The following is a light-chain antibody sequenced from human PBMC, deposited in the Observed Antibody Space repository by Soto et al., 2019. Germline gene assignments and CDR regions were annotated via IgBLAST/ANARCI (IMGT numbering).Light chain of an antibody. CDR2: GVS. Sequence: EIVLTQSPGTLSLSPWEIATLSCRASQSVSSYLAWYQQKPGQAPRLLIYGVSSRATGIPDRFSGSGSGTDFTLTISRLEPEDFAVYYCQQYVTSPLTFGGGTKVDIK. CDR1: QSVSSY. CDR3: QQYVTSPLT. V-gene: IGKV3-20*01. J-gene: IGKJ4*01.